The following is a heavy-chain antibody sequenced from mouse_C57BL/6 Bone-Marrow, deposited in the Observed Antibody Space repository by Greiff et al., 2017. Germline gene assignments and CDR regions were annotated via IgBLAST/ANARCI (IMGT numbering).Heavy chain of an antibody. D-gene: IGHD4-1*01. J-gene: IGHJ2*01. CDR3: ARGWAGTFDY. Sequence: VQLQQPGAELVMPGASVKLSCKASGYTFTSYWMHWVKQRPGQGLEWIGEIDPSDSYTNYNQKFKGKSTLTVDKSSSTAYMQLSSLTSEDSAVYYCARGWAGTFDYWGQGTTLTVSS. CDR1: GYTFTSYW. V-gene: IGHV1-69*01. CDR2: IDPSDSYT.